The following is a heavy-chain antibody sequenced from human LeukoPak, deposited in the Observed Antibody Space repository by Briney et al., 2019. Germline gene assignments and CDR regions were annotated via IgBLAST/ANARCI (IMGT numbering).Heavy chain of an antibody. CDR3: ARDSPGGYFDY. Sequence: GGSLRLSCAASGFTFSSYWMSWVRQAPGKGLEWVANIKQDGSEKYYVDSVKGRFTISRDNAKSSLYLQMNSLRAEDTAVYYCARDSPGGYFDYWGQGTLVTVSS. V-gene: IGHV3-7*03. J-gene: IGHJ4*02. CDR1: GFTFSSYW. D-gene: IGHD3-16*01. CDR2: IKQDGSEK.